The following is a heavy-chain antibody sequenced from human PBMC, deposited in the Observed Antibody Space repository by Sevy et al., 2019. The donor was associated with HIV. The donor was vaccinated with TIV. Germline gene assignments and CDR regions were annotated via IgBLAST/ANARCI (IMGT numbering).Heavy chain of an antibody. CDR2: ISSSGSTI. D-gene: IGHD6-19*01. Sequence: GGSLRLSCAASGFTFSSYEMNWVRQAPGKGLEWVSYISSSGSTIYYADSVKGRFTISRDNAKNSLYLQMKSLRAEETAVYYGARDWDSSGWYYYYYYGMDVWGQGTTVTVSS. CDR1: GFTFSSYE. J-gene: IGHJ6*02. CDR3: ARDWDSSGWYYYYYYGMDV. V-gene: IGHV3-48*03.